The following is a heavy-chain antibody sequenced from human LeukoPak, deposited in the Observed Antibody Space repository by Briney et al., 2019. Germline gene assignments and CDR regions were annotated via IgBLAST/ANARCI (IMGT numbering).Heavy chain of an antibody. D-gene: IGHD6-13*01. V-gene: IGHV4-39*01. J-gene: IGHJ3*02. CDR2: IHYSGST. CDR3: ARVPSSWYRGRAFDI. CDR1: GGSISSSSYY. Sequence: PSETLSLTCTVSGGSISSSSYYWGWIRQPPGKGLEWIVSIHYSGSTNYNPSLKSRFTISVDTSKNQFSLKLSSVTAADTAVYYCARVPSSWYRGRAFDIWGQGTMVTVSS.